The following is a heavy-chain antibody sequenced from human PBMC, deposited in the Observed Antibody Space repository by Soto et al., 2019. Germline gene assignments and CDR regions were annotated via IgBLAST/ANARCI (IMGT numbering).Heavy chain of an antibody. CDR2: IIPILGIA. D-gene: IGHD3-10*01. CDR1: GGTFSSYT. V-gene: IGHV1-69*02. J-gene: IGHJ4*02. Sequence: GASLKVSCKASGGTFSSYTISWVRQAPGQGLEWMGRIIPILGIANYAQKFQGRVTITADKSTSTAYMELSSLRSEDTAVYYCARHVYCSGSYYSFPIDYWGQGTLVTVSS. CDR3: ARHVYCSGSYYSFPIDY.